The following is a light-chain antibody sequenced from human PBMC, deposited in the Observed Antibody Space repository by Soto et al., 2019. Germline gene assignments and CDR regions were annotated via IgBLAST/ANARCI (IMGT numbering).Light chain of an antibody. CDR2: EVT. J-gene: IGLJ3*02. CDR1: SSDVGRYNY. Sequence: QSALTQPASVSGSPGQSITISCTGSSSDVGRYNYVSWYQQHPGKAPKLMIYEVTNRPSGVSYRFSGSKSGNTASLTISGLQAEDEGDYYCSSYASSNPPWVFGGGTKLTVL. V-gene: IGLV2-14*01. CDR3: SSYASSNPPWV.